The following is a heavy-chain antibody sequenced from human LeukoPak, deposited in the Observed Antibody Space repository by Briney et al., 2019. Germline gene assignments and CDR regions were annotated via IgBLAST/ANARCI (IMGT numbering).Heavy chain of an antibody. V-gene: IGHV1-46*01. D-gene: IGHD5-24*01. Sequence: ASVKVSCKASGYTFTSYYMHWVRQAPGQGLEWMGIINPSGGSTSYAQKFQGRVTMTRDTSTSTAYMELSSLGSEDTAVYYCASLMRDGYNIFDYWGQGTLVTVSS. CDR3: ASLMRDGYNIFDY. CDR2: INPSGGST. CDR1: GYTFTSYY. J-gene: IGHJ4*02.